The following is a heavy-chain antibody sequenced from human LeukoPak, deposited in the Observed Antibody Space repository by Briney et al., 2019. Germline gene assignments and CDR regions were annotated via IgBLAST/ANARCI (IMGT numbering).Heavy chain of an antibody. CDR2: INDRGTGT. D-gene: IGHD5-18*01. CDR3: AKGLKTAVGPYMGYHYYMDV. CDR1: GFTFSSYA. Sequence: GGSLRLSCAASGFTFSSYAMSWVRQAPGKGLEWVSTINDRGTGTYYADSVKGRFTISRDNSKNTLSLQMNSLRAEDTAVYYCAKGLKTAVGPYMGYHYYMDVWGKGTTVTVSS. J-gene: IGHJ6*03. V-gene: IGHV3-23*01.